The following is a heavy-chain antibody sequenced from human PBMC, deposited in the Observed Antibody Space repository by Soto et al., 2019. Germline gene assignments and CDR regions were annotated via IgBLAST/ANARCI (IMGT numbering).Heavy chain of an antibody. D-gene: IGHD6-13*01. V-gene: IGHV3-30*18. J-gene: IGHJ5*02. CDR2: ISYDGSNK. Sequence: SGFTFSSYGMHWVRQAPGKGLEWVAVISYDGSNKYYADSVKGRFTISRDNSKNTLYLQMNSLRAEDTAVYYCAKDLAAAGTDWFDPWGQGTLVTVSS. CDR1: GFTFSSYG. CDR3: AKDLAAAGTDWFDP.